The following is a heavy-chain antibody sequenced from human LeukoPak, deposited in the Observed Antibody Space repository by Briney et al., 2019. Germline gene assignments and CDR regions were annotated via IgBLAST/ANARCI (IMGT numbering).Heavy chain of an antibody. CDR1: GGSFSGYY. D-gene: IGHD6-25*01. Sequence: SETLSLTCAVYGGSFSGYYWSWIRQPPGKGLEWIGEINHSGSTNYNPSLKSRVTISVDTSKNQFSLKLSSVTAADTAVYYCARGPKRRPPVDYWGQGTLVTVSS. J-gene: IGHJ4*02. CDR2: INHSGST. CDR3: ARGPKRRPPVDY. V-gene: IGHV4-34*01.